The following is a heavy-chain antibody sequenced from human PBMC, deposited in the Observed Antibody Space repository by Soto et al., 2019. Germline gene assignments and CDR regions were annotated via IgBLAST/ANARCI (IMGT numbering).Heavy chain of an antibody. J-gene: IGHJ4*01. V-gene: IGHV1-46*01. CDR2: INPTGGST. CDR3: AGDGRRSFSRGWYYLVV. D-gene: IGHD6-19*01. Sequence: QVQLVQSGAEVKKPGASVKVSCKASGYTFTSYYMHWVRQAPGQGLAWMGIINPTGGSTSYAQKCQGSATLTEDTSGSTVYMGQCSLRSQDTAVCYSAGDGRRSFSRGWYYLVVWGHVTL. CDR1: GYTFTSYY.